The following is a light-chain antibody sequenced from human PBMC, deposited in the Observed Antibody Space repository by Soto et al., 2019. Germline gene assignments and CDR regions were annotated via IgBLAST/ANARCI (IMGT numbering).Light chain of an antibody. CDR2: DAS. CDR3: QQRSNWPPIT. V-gene: IGKV3-11*01. J-gene: IGKJ5*01. Sequence: EIVLTQSPATLSLSPGERDTPSCRASQSVSSYLAWYQQKPGQAPRLLIYDASNRATGIPARFSGSGSGTDFTLTISSLEPEDFAVYYCQQRSNWPPITFGQGTRLEIK. CDR1: QSVSSY.